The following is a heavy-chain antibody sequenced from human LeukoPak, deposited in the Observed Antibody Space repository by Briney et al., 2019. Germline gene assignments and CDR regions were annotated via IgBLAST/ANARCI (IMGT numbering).Heavy chain of an antibody. Sequence: ASVTVSCTASGYTFTSYDINWVRQATGQGLEWMGWMNPNSGNTGYAQKFQGRVTMTRNTSISTAYMALSRLRAEDTAVYYCAKEGLNIATRDFFDSWGQGTLVTVSS. V-gene: IGHV1-8*01. CDR3: AKEGLNIATRDFFDS. CDR2: MNPNSGNT. CDR1: GYTFTSYD. J-gene: IGHJ4*02. D-gene: IGHD6-6*01.